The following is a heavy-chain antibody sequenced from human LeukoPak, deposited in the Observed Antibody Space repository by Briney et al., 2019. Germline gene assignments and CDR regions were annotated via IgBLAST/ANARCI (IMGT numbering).Heavy chain of an antibody. CDR1: GYTFTGYY. J-gene: IGHJ4*02. Sequence: GASVKVSCKVSGYTFTGYYMHWVRQAPGQGLEWMGWINPNSGGTNYAQKFQGRVTMTRDTSISTAYMELSRLRSDDTAVYYCARLKRGVVVAATLDYWGQGTLVTVSS. CDR2: INPNSGGT. D-gene: IGHD2-15*01. V-gene: IGHV1-2*02. CDR3: ARLKRGVVVAATLDY.